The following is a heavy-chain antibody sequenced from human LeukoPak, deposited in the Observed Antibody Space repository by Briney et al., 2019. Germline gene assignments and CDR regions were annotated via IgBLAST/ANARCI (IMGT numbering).Heavy chain of an antibody. Sequence: SETLSLSCTVSGGSVSSGSYYWSWIRPPPGKGLEWIGYIYYSGSTNYNPSLNSRLTISVDASKHQFSLKLGSVTAADTAVYYCARGSILDCGGDCYSGWFDPWGQGTLVTVSS. D-gene: IGHD2-21*02. J-gene: IGHJ5*02. CDR3: ARGSILDCGGDCYSGWFDP. CDR2: IYYSGST. V-gene: IGHV4-61*01. CDR1: GGSVSSGSYY.